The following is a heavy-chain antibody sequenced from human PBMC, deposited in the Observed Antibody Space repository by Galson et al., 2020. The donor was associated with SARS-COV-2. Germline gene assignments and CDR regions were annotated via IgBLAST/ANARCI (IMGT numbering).Heavy chain of an antibody. J-gene: IGHJ4*02. Sequence: GGSLRLSCAASGFTFSGYAMHWVRQGPGKGLEWVSRIDNDGRTTYADSVKGRFTVSRDNAKNTLYLQMNSLRAEDTAVYYCANELRGSHDYWGQGPLVTVSS. CDR1: GFTFSGYA. CDR3: ANELRGSHDY. D-gene: IGHD1-26*01. V-gene: IGHV3-74*01. CDR2: IDNDGRT.